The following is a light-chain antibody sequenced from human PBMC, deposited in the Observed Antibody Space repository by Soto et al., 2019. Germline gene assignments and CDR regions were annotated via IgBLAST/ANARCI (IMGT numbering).Light chain of an antibody. CDR3: QQRSNWPPT. V-gene: IGKV3-11*01. Sequence: EIVLTQSPATLSLSPGERATLSCRASQSVSSYLAWYQQKPGQAPRLLIYDASNRATGIPARFSGSGSGTDFTLTISSLAPEDFAVYYCQQRSNWPPTCGQGTKLEI. J-gene: IGKJ2*01. CDR2: DAS. CDR1: QSVSSY.